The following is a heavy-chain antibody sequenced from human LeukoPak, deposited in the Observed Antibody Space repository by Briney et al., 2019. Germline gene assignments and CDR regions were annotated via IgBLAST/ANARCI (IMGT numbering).Heavy chain of an antibody. D-gene: IGHD3-22*01. CDR2: INAGNGNR. V-gene: IGHV1-3*01. J-gene: IGHJ5*02. CDR3: ARHLSSGGEAWFGP. CDR1: GYTFISYA. Sequence: GASVKVSCKSSGYTFISYAMHWVRQAPGQGLEWMGWINAGNGNRQYSQKFLGRVTITSDTSANTSIAYMELSSLRSEDTAVYYCARHLSSGGEAWFGPWGQGTLVTVSS.